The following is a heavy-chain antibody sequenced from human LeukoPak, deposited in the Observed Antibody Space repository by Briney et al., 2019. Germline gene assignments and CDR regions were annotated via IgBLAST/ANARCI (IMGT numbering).Heavy chain of an antibody. CDR2: IFYSGST. Sequence: SETLSLTCTVSGGSISTSCYYWGWVRQPPGKGLEWIGNIFYSGSTYYSPSLKSRLTISVDTSKNQFSLKLTSVTAADTAVYYCVRRSDYGDYLNWFDPWGQGTLVTVSS. V-gene: IGHV4-39*07. CDR3: VRRSDYGDYLNWFDP. J-gene: IGHJ5*02. D-gene: IGHD4-17*01. CDR1: GGSISTSCYY.